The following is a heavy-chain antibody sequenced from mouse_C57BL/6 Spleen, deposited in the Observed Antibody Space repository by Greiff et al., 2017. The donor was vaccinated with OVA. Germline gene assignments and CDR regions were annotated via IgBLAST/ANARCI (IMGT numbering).Heavy chain of an antibody. J-gene: IGHJ4*01. D-gene: IGHD1-1*01. CDR2: ISSGSSTI. V-gene: IGHV5-17*01. CDR1: GFTFSDYG. CDR3: ARQGYYGSISYYAMDY. Sequence: EVQGVESGGGLVKPGGSLKLSCAASGFTFSDYGMHWVRQAPEKGLEWVAYISSGSSTIYYADTVKGRFTISRDNAKNTLFLQMTSLRSEDTAMYYCARQGYYGSISYYAMDYWGQGTSVTVSS.